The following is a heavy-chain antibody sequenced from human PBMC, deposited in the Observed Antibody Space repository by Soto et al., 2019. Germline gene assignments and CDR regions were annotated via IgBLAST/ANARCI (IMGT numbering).Heavy chain of an antibody. Sequence: QVQLQQWGAGLLKPSETLSLTCAVYGGSFSGYYWSWIRQPPGKGLEWIGEINHSGSTNYNPSLKSRVTISVDTSKNQFSLKLSSVTAADTAVYYCARGNGSGRTPYYYYYYGMDVWGQGTKVTVSS. CDR2: INHSGST. D-gene: IGHD3-10*01. V-gene: IGHV4-34*01. CDR3: ARGNGSGRTPYYYYYYGMDV. CDR1: GGSFSGYY. J-gene: IGHJ6*02.